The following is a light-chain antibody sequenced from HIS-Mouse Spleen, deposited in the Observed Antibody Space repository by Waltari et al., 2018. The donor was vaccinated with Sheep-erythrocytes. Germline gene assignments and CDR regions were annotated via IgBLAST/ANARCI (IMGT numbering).Light chain of an antibody. J-gene: IGKJ3*01. V-gene: IGKV3-20*01. CDR2: GAS. Sequence: EIVLTQSPGTLSLSPGERATLSCRASQSVSSSYLAWYQQKPGQAPRLLIYGASSRATGIPDRFSGRGAGTDVTRTISRLEPEDFAVYYCQQYGSSRQQTVTFGPGTKVDIK. CDR1: QSVSSSY. CDR3: QQYGSSRQQTVT.